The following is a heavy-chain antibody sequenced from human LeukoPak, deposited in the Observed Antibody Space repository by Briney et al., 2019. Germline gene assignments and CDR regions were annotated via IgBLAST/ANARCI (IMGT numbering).Heavy chain of an antibody. CDR2: ISGSGGST. J-gene: IGHJ4*02. D-gene: IGHD3-22*01. CDR3: AKDRSPLGYYYDSSGTLDY. CDR1: GFTFSSYA. Sequence: GGSLRLSCAASGFTFSSYAMSWVRQAPGTGLEWVSAISGSGGSTYYADSVKGRFTISRDNSKNTLYLQMNSLRAEDTAVYYCAKDRSPLGYYYDSSGTLDYWGQGTLVTVSS. V-gene: IGHV3-23*01.